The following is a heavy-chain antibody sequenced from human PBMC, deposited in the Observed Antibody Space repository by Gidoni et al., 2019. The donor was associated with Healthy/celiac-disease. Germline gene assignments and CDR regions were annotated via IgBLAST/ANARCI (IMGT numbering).Heavy chain of an antibody. J-gene: IGHJ4*02. Sequence: QVQLQESGPGLVKPSGTLSLSSAVSGGSISSSNWWSWVRQHPGKGLEWIGEIYHSGSTNYNPSLKSRVTISVDKSKNKFSLKLSSVTAADTAVYYCAREGGIQLWLPFDYWGQGTLVTVSS. CDR3: AREGGIQLWLPFDY. V-gene: IGHV4-4*02. CDR1: GGSISSSNW. CDR2: IYHSGST. D-gene: IGHD5-18*01.